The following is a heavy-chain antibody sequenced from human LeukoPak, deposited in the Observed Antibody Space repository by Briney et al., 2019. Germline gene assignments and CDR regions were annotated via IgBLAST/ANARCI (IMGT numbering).Heavy chain of an antibody. CDR1: GGSLSGYF. Sequence: SETLSLTCAVYGGSLSGYFWSWIREPPGKGLEWIGEINHSGSTNYNPSLKSRVTISVDTSKNQFSLELSSVTAADTAVYYCARHLRSGAADYWGQGTLVTVSS. CDR3: ARHLRSGAADY. V-gene: IGHV4-34*01. CDR2: INHSGST. D-gene: IGHD4-17*01. J-gene: IGHJ4*02.